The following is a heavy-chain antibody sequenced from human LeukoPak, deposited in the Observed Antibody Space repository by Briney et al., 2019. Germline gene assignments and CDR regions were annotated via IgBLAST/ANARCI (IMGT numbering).Heavy chain of an antibody. D-gene: IGHD5-18*01. CDR1: GYSFTSYW. Sequence: GESLKISCKGSGYSFTSYWIGWVRQMPGKGLEWMGIIYPGGSDTRYSPSFQGQVTISADKSISTAYLQWSSLKASDTAMYYCARPDTAMIDAFDIWGQGTMVTVSS. CDR3: ARPDTAMIDAFDI. CDR2: IYPGGSDT. J-gene: IGHJ3*02. V-gene: IGHV5-51*01.